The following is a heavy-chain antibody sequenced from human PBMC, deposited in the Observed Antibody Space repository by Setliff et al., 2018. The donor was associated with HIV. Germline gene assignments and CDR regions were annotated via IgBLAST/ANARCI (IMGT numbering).Heavy chain of an antibody. CDR2: IRTKNYRGTT. CDR1: GFTFGEYP. Sequence: GGSLRLSCATSGFTFGEYPMGWFRQAPGKGLEWVSFIRTKNYRGTTEYAAFVEGRFTVSREDSRGFAYFQMNSLESEDTALYYCSRGGRPTDEYVWFDPWGQGTLVTVSS. D-gene: IGHD2-15*01. J-gene: IGHJ5*02. CDR3: SRGGRPTDEYVWFDP. V-gene: IGHV3-49*03.